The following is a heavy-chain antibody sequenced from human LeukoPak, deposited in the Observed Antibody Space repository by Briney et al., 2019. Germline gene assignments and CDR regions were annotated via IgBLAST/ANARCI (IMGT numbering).Heavy chain of an antibody. CDR3: ARVDYGVMDV. CDR1: GDSVSTKSAT. CDR2: TCYRSKWYN. D-gene: IGHD4-17*01. Sequence: SQTLSLTCAISGDSVSTKSATWNWIRQSPSSGLEWLGRTCYRSKWYNDYAVSVKSRITINPDTSKNQFSLQLNSVTPEDTAVYYCARVDYGVMDVWGKGTTVTVSS. J-gene: IGHJ6*03. V-gene: IGHV6-1*01.